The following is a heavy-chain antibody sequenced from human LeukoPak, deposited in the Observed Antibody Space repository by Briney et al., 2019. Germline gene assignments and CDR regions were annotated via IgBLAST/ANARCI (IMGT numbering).Heavy chain of an antibody. Sequence: GGSLRLSCVTSGFSFSGYWMHWVRQGPEKGLELVSRIDNDGHGIIYADSVKGRFTTSRDNVKNTLYLQMNSLRVEDTAVYYCAAGGGWDPSFGVVTHIDAWGKGTTVVVS. D-gene: IGHD3-3*01. J-gene: IGHJ6*03. V-gene: IGHV3-74*01. CDR1: GFSFSGYW. CDR3: AAGGGWDPSFGVVTHIDA. CDR2: IDNDGHGI.